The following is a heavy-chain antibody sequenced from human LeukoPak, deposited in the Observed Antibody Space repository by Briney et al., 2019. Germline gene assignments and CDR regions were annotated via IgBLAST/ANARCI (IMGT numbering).Heavy chain of an antibody. Sequence: GASVKVSCKASGGTFSSYAISWVRQAPGQGLEWMGRIIPILGIANYAQKFRGRVTITADKSTSTAYMELSSLRSDDTAVYYCARDHQLLGSIDYWGQGTLVTVSS. V-gene: IGHV1-69*04. CDR3: ARDHQLLGSIDY. J-gene: IGHJ4*02. D-gene: IGHD2-2*01. CDR1: GGTFSSYA. CDR2: IIPILGIA.